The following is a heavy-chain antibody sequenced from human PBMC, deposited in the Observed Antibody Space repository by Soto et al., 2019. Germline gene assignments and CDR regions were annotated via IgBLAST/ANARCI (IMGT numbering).Heavy chain of an antibody. D-gene: IGHD6-13*01. CDR2: ISGTGGRT. Sequence: EVPLLESGGGLVQPGGSLRLSCAASGFTFSSYAMSWVRQAPGKGLEWVSAISGTGGRTYYADSVTGRFTISRDNSKNTLYLKMNSLRAEDTAVYYCAYSSTPFDYWGQGTPVTVSS. CDR1: GFTFSSYA. CDR3: AYSSTPFDY. V-gene: IGHV3-23*01. J-gene: IGHJ4*02.